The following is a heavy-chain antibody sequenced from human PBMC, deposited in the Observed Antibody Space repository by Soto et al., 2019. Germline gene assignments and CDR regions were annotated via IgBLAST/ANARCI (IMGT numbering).Heavy chain of an antibody. CDR1: GDSVSGNSAA. Sequence: SQTLSLTCAISGDSVSGNSAAWNWIRQSPSRGLEWLGRTYYRSRWYNDYAVSVKSRITVTPDTSKTQFSLHLNSVTPEDTAVYSFARELPYYVRSVSYQDYWRRGALVTVSS. J-gene: IGHJ4*02. D-gene: IGHD3-10*02. CDR2: TYYRSRWYN. V-gene: IGHV6-1*01. CDR3: ARELPYYVRSVSYQDY.